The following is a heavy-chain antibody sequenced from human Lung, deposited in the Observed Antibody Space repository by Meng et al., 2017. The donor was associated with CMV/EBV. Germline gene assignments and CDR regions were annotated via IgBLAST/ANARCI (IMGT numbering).Heavy chain of an antibody. V-gene: IGHV3-7*01. CDR1: GFTFSRNA. J-gene: IGHJ6*02. CDR2: IKQDGSEK. CDR3: ARDPRGINIVVVHNGMDV. Sequence: GGSLRLXCVASGFTFSRNAMHWVRQAPGKGLEWVANIKQDGSEKYYVDSVKGRFTISRDNAKNSLYLQMNSLRAEDTAVYYCARDPRGINIVVVHNGMDVXGQGXTVTVSS. D-gene: IGHD2-2*01.